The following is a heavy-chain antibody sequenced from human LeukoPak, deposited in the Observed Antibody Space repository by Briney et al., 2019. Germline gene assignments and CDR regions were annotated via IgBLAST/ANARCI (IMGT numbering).Heavy chain of an antibody. D-gene: IGHD1-26*01. V-gene: IGHV4-61*02. CDR1: GGSISSGSYY. J-gene: IGHJ4*02. CDR2: IYTSGST. Sequence: SQTLSLTCTVSGGSISSGSYYWSWIRQPAGKGLEWIGRIYTSGSTNYNPSLKSRVTISVDTSKNQFSLKLSSVTAADTAVYYCARGPGASFDYWGQGTLVTVSS. CDR3: ARGPGASFDY.